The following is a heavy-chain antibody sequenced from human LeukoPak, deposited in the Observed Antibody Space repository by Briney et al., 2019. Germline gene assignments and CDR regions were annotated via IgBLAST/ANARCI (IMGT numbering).Heavy chain of an antibody. Sequence: ASVKVSCKASGYTFTGYYIHWVRQAPGQGPEWMGYINHNTGGTKYAQKFQDRVTMTRDTSISTAYMELSRLRSDDTAVYYCARVRDGKTVDFDYWGQGTLVTVSS. CDR3: ARVRDGKTVDFDY. CDR1: GYTFTGYY. V-gene: IGHV1-2*02. J-gene: IGHJ4*02. CDR2: INHNTGGT. D-gene: IGHD5-24*01.